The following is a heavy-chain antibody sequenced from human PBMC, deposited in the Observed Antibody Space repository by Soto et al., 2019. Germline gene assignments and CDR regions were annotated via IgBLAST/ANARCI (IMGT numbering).Heavy chain of an antibody. CDR3: AKGGGQYDWLDP. CDR1: GYVFTSDV. D-gene: IGHD3-16*01. V-gene: IGHV1-18*01. Sequence: QVQLVQSGAVVKKPGASVKVSCKASGYVFTSDVITWVRQAPGQGLEWMGWISPINGNTNYAQKFEGRVTMTKDTSTSTAYMERRSLRSDDTAVYYCAKGGGQYDWLDPWGQGTLVTVSS. CDR2: ISPINGNT. J-gene: IGHJ5*02.